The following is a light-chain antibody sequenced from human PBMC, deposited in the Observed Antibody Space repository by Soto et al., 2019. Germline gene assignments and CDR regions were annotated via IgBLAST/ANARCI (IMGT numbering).Light chain of an antibody. CDR2: GAS. CDR3: QQYDSSPYT. J-gene: IGKJ2*01. V-gene: IGKV3-20*01. Sequence: EIVLTQSPGTLSLSPGERATLSCRASQSVSSSSLAWYQQKPGQAPRLLFYGASSRATGIPDRFSGSGSGTDFTLTISRPEPEDFAVFYCQQYDSSPYTFGQGTKREIK. CDR1: QSVSSSS.